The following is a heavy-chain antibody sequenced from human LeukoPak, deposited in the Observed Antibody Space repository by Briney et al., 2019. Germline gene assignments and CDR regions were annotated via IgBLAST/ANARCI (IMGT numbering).Heavy chain of an antibody. CDR3: ARVVWAAQWPYYFDY. D-gene: IGHD6-19*01. CDR2: IYYSGST. J-gene: IGHJ4*02. Sequence: ASETLSLTCTVSGGSISSYYWSWIRQPPGKGLEWIGYIYYSGSTNYNPSLKSRVTISVDTSKNQFSLKLSSVTAADTAVYYCARVVWAAQWPYYFDYWGQGTLVTVSS. V-gene: IGHV4-59*01. CDR1: GGSISSYY.